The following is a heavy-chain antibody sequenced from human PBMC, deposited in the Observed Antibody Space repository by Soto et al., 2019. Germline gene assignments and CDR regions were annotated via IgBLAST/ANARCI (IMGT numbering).Heavy chain of an antibody. CDR3: AKDNHIAVAGIENFQH. Sequence: GGSLRLSCAASGFTFSSYAMSWVRQAPGKGLEWVSAISGSGGSTYYADSVKGRFTISRDNSKNTLYLQMNSLRAEDTAVYYCAKDNHIAVAGIENFQHWGQGTLVTVSS. V-gene: IGHV3-23*01. D-gene: IGHD6-19*01. CDR1: GFTFSSYA. J-gene: IGHJ1*01. CDR2: ISGSGGST.